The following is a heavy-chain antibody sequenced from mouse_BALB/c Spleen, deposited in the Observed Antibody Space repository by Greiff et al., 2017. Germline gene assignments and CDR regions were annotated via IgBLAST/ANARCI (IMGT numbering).Heavy chain of an antibody. CDR2: ISSGSSTI. CDR1: GFTFSSFG. V-gene: IGHV5-17*02. Sequence: EVHLVESGGGLVQPGGSRKLSCAASGFTFSSFGMHWVRQAPEKGLEWVAYISSGSSTIYYADTVKGRFTISRDNPKNTLFLQMTRLRSEDTAMYYCARKYGNLFDYWGQGTTLTVSS. J-gene: IGHJ2*01. D-gene: IGHD2-10*02. CDR3: ARKYGNLFDY.